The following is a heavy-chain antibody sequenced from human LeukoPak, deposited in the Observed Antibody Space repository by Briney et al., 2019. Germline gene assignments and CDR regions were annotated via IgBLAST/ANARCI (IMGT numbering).Heavy chain of an antibody. CDR2: IWYDGSNK. Sequence: AGGSLRLSCAASGFTFSSYGMHWVRQAPGKGLEWVAVIWYDGSNKYYADSVKGRFTISRDNSKNTLYLQMNSLRAEDTAVYYCAKVGGEDYFDYWGQGTLVTVSS. D-gene: IGHD6-25*01. CDR1: GFTFSSYG. CDR3: AKVGGEDYFDY. V-gene: IGHV3-33*06. J-gene: IGHJ4*02.